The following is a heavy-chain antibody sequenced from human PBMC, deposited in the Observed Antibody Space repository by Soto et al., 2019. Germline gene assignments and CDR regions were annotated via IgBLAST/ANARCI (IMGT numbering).Heavy chain of an antibody. J-gene: IGHJ6*02. D-gene: IGHD3-3*01. CDR2: TYYRSKWYN. V-gene: IGHV6-1*01. CDR3: EGRYDFWSGYQGGGMDV. Sequence: PSQTLSLTCAISGDSVSSNSAAWNWIRQSPSGGLEWLGRTYYRSKWYNDYAVSVKSRITINPDTSKNQFSLQLNSVTPEDTAVYYCEGRYDFWSGYQGGGMDVWGQGTTVTV. CDR1: GDSVSSNSAA.